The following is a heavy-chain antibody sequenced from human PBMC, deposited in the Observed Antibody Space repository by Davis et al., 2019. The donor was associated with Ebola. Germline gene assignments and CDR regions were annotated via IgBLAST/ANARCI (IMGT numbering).Heavy chain of an antibody. D-gene: IGHD4-11*01. CDR3: ARGYSNYGHYYYYMDV. Sequence: SVKVSCKASGGTFSSYAISWVRQAPGQGLEWMGGIIPIFGTANYAQKFQGRVTITADESTSTAYMELSSLRSEDTAVYYCARGYSNYGHYYYYMDVWGKGTTVTVSS. J-gene: IGHJ6*03. CDR2: IIPIFGTA. CDR1: GGTFSSYA. V-gene: IGHV1-69*13.